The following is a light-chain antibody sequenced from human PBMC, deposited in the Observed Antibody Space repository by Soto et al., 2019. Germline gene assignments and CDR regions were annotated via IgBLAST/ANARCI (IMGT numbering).Light chain of an antibody. J-gene: IGKJ5*01. CDR1: QSVSSSY. V-gene: IGKV3-20*01. Sequence: EIELTQSPGTLSLSPGERATLSCRASQSVSSSYLAWYQQKPGQAPRLLIYGASSRATGIPDRFSGSGSGTDFTLTISRLEPEDFAVYYCQQYGTPRSVTFGQGTRLEI. CDR2: GAS. CDR3: QQYGTPRSVT.